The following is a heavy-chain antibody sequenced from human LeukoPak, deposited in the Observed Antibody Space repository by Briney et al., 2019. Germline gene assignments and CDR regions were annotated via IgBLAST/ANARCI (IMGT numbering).Heavy chain of an antibody. V-gene: IGHV3-66*01. J-gene: IGHJ4*02. Sequence: QTGGSLRLSCTASGFTVSNNYMGWVRQAPAKGLEWVSVINTVDTTYYADSVRGRFTSSRDNSKNTLYLQMNSLRIEDTAVYYCAGSLAYCGGDCRLGDYWGQGALVTVSS. CDR3: AGSLAYCGGDCRLGDY. CDR2: INTVDTT. D-gene: IGHD2-21*02. CDR1: GFTVSNNY.